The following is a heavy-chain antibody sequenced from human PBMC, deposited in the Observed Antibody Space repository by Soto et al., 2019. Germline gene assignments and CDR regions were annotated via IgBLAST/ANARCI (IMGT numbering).Heavy chain of an antibody. CDR2: IYYSGST. V-gene: IGHV4-31*03. CDR3: ARLVSSYGYAVNFDY. Sequence: SETLSLTCTVSGGSISSGGYYWSWIRQHPGKGLEWIGYIYYSGSTYYNPSLKSRVTISVDTSKNQFSLKLSSVTAADTAVYYCARLVSSYGYAVNFDYWGQGTLVTV. D-gene: IGHD5-18*01. CDR1: GGSISSGGYY. J-gene: IGHJ4*02.